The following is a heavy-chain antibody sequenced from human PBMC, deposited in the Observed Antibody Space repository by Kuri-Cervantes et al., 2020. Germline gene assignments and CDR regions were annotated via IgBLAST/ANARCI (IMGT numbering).Heavy chain of an antibody. J-gene: IGHJ5*02. CDR2: INSDGSST. CDR3: AGDNSGFYYNWFDP. CDR1: GFTFSSYW. Sequence: GGALRLSCAASGFTFSSYWMHWVRQAPGKGLVWVSRINSDGSSTSYADSVKGRFTISRDNAKNTLYLQMNSLRAEDTAVYYCAGDNSGFYYNWFDPWGRGTLVTVSS. V-gene: IGHV3-74*01. D-gene: IGHD3-22*01.